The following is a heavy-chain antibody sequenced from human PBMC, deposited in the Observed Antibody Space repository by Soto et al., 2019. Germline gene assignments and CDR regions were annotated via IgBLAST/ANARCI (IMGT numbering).Heavy chain of an antibody. Sequence: SETLSLTCTVSGGSISSGGYYWSWIRQHPGKGLEWIGYIYYSGSTYYNPSLKSRVTISVDTSKNQFSLKLSSVTAADTAVYYCARSITGTSSWFDPWGQGTLVTVSS. CDR3: ARSITGTSSWFDP. D-gene: IGHD1-7*01. CDR1: GGSISSGGYY. J-gene: IGHJ5*02. V-gene: IGHV4-31*03. CDR2: IYYSGST.